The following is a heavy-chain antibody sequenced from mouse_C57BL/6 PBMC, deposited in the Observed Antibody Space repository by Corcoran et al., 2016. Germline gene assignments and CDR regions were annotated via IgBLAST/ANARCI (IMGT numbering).Heavy chain of an antibody. V-gene: IGHV9-3*01. CDR3: ARGGLYWYFDV. J-gene: IGHJ1*03. CDR2: INTYSGVP. D-gene: IGHD3-1*01. CDR1: GYTFTTYG. Sequence: QIQLVQSGPELKKPGETVKISCKASGYTFTTYGMSWVKQAPGKGLKWMGGINTYSGVPTYADDFKGRFAFSLETSASTAYLQINNLKNEDTATYVCARGGLYWYFDVWGTGTTVTVSS.